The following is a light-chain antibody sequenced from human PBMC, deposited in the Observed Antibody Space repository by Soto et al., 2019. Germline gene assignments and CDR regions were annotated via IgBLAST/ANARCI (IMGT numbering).Light chain of an antibody. CDR1: QSVSSSY. V-gene: IGKV3-15*01. Sequence: EIVLTQSPGTLSLSPGARATLSCRASQSVSSSYLAWYQQKPGQAPRLLISGASTGATGIPARFSGSGSGTELTLTISSLQSEDCAIYYCQQYHTWPITFGGGTKVDIK. J-gene: IGKJ4*01. CDR2: GAS. CDR3: QQYHTWPIT.